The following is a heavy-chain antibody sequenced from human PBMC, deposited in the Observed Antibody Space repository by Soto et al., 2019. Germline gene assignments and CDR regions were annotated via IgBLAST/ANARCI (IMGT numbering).Heavy chain of an antibody. V-gene: IGHV4-4*02. CDR3: ARGRSFATIFGFFDP. CDR1: GGSISSSNW. D-gene: IGHD3-3*01. Sequence: TSETLSLTCAVSGGSISSSNWWSWVRQPPGKGLEWIGEIYHSGSTNYNPSLKSRVTISVDKSKNQFSLKLSSVTAADTAVYYCARGRSFATIFGFFDPWGQGTLVTVSS. J-gene: IGHJ5*02. CDR2: IYHSGST.